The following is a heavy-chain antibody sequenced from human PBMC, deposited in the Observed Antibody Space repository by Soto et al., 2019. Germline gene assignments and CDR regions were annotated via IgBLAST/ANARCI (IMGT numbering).Heavy chain of an antibody. CDR1: GFTFSSYA. D-gene: IGHD3-22*01. V-gene: IGHV3-30-3*01. Sequence: GGSLRLSCAASGFTFSSYAMHWVRQAPGKGLEWVAVISYDGSNKYYADSVKGRFTISRDNSKNTLYLQMNSLRAEDTAVYYCARDNRAVTYYYDSSGYYLDYWGQGTLVTVSS. CDR3: ARDNRAVTYYYDSSGYYLDY. CDR2: ISYDGSNK. J-gene: IGHJ4*02.